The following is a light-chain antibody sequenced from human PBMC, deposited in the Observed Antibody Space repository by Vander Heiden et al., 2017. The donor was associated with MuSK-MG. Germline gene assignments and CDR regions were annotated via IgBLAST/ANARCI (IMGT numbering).Light chain of an antibody. CDR1: SSNIGSKY. J-gene: IGLJ2*01. Sequence: QSVLTQPPSVSGTPVPTVTISCSGSSSNIGSKYVYWYQQLPGTDPKHLLYSDILRPSGVPDRFSGSKSGTPASLAISGLRSEDEAEYFCAAWDDSLSGRYVFGGRTKLTVL. CDR3: AAWDDSLSGRYV. V-gene: IGLV1-47*02. CDR2: SDI.